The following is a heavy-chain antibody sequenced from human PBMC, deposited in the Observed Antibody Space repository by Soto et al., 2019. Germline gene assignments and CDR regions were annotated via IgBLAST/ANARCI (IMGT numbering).Heavy chain of an antibody. V-gene: IGHV1-18*01. CDR1: GYTFTSYG. J-gene: IGHJ5*02. D-gene: IGHD1-26*01. CDR3: ARASGSSYWFDP. Sequence: ASVKVSCKTFGYTFTSYGISWMRQPPGQGLEWMGWISAYNGNTKYAQKLQGRVTMTTNTSTSTAYMELRSLRYDDTAVYYCARASGSSYWFDPWGQGTPVTVSS. CDR2: ISAYNGNT.